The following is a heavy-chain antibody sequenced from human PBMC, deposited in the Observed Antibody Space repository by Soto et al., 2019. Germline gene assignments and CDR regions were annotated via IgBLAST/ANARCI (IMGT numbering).Heavy chain of an antibody. J-gene: IGHJ3*02. CDR2: INPSGGST. V-gene: IGHV1-46*01. CDR1: GYTFTSYY. Sequence: GASVKVSCKASGYTFTSYYMHWVRQAPGQGLEWMGIINPSGGSTSYAQKFQGRVTMTRDTSTSTVYMELSSLRSEDTAVYYCARVYITMIVAKGAEWDAFDIWGQGTMVTV. D-gene: IGHD3-22*01. CDR3: ARVYITMIVAKGAEWDAFDI.